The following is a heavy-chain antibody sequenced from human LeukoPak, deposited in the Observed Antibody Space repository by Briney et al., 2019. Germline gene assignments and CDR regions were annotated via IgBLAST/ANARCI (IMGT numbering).Heavy chain of an antibody. J-gene: IGHJ6*02. CDR2: IYSGGST. Sequence: GRSLSLSCAASGFTFSSNYMSWVRQAPGKGLEWVSVIYSGGSTYYSDSVKGRFTISRDNSKNTLYLQMNSLRAEDTAVYYCARDQVPDYDFWSGYLSSYGMDVWGQGTTVTVSS. V-gene: IGHV3-53*01. CDR3: ARDQVPDYDFWSGYLSSYGMDV. CDR1: GFTFSSNY. D-gene: IGHD3-3*01.